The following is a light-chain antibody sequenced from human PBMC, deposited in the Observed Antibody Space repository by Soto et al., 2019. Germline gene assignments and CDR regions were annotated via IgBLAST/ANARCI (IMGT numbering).Light chain of an antibody. CDR1: QSISSSY. J-gene: IGKJ5*01. CDR3: QHYGTSPFT. CDR2: GPS. V-gene: IGKV3-20*01. Sequence: IVVTQSTGTLSCSPGERATLSCMASQSISSSYLAWYQQKPGQAPRLLIYGPSNRATGIPDRFTGSGSGTDFTLTISSLEPEDFAVYFCQHYGTSPFTFGHRTRLEVK.